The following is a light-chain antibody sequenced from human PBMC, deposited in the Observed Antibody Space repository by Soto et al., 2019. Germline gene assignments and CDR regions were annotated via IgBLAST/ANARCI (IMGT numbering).Light chain of an antibody. J-gene: IGKJ1*01. CDR1: QSVPSNY. Sequence: EIVLTQSPGTLSLSPGERATLSCRTSQSVPSNYLAWYQQKPGQAPRLLIYGASSRATGIADRFSGSGSGTDLTLSISRLEPEDFAVYYCQQYGSSPWMFGQGTKVDIK. CDR3: QQYGSSPWM. V-gene: IGKV3-20*01. CDR2: GAS.